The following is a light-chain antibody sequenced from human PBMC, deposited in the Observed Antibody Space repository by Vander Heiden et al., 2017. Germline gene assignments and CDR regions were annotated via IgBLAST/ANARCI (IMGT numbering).Light chain of an antibody. CDR1: SRDVGGHNY. CDR3: SSYTTSSTVV. J-gene: IGLJ2*01. Sequence: QSALTQPASVSGSPGQSITISCTGTSRDVGGHNYVSWYQHHPGKAPKLMIYEVSYRPSGISNRFSVSKSGNTASLTISGLQAEDEADYYCSSYTTSSTVVFGGGTKLTVL. V-gene: IGLV2-14*01. CDR2: EVS.